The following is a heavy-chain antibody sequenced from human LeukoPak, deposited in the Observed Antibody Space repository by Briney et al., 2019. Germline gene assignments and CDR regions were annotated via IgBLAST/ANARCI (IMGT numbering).Heavy chain of an antibody. CDR3: ASRDTYCSGGSCYSDFDY. V-gene: IGHV1-69*05. CDR1: GGTFSSYA. CDR2: IIPIFGTA. D-gene: IGHD2-15*01. Sequence: SVKVSCKASGGTFSSYAISWVRQAPGQGLEWMGGIIPIFGTANYAQKFQGRVTINTDESTRTAYMELSSLRSEDTAVYYCASRDTYCSGGSCYSDFDYWGQGTLVTVSS. J-gene: IGHJ4*02.